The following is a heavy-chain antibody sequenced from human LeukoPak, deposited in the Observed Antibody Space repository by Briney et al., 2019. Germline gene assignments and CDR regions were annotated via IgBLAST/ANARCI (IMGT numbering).Heavy chain of an antibody. CDR1: GFSFNTYA. CDR3: ARGIFGSGSYPDF. V-gene: IGHV3-33*01. Sequence: GGSLRLSCAASGFSFNTYAMHWVRQAPGQGLEWVALIWRDGSHKFYSNSVRGQFTISRDNSKNTVYLQMNNLRPEDTAVYYCARGIFGSGSYPDFWGQGTLVTVSS. D-gene: IGHD3-10*01. CDR2: IWRDGSHK. J-gene: IGHJ4*02.